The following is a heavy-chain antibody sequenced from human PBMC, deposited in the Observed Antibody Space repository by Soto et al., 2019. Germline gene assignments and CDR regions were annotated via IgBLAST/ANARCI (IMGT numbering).Heavy chain of an antibody. CDR1: GFTFSDYH. Sequence: GGSLRLSCAASGFTFSDYHMSWIRQAPGKGLEWVSHSSTSGSTIFHADAVKGRFTTSRDNAKNSLYLQMSSLRAEDTAVYYCARGRGTTGFDYWGQGTLVTVSS. J-gene: IGHJ4*02. CDR2: SSTSGSTI. V-gene: IGHV3-11*01. D-gene: IGHD3-16*01. CDR3: ARGRGTTGFDY.